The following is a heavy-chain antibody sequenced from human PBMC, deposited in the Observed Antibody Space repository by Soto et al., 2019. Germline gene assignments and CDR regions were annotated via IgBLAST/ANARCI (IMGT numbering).Heavy chain of an antibody. Sequence: SETLSLTCAVYGGSFSGYYWSWIRQPPGKGLEWIGEINHSGRTNYNPSLKSRVTISVDTSKNQFSLKLSSVTAADTAVYYCARGTPVGDSSGYYYFDYWGQGTLVTVSS. J-gene: IGHJ4*02. CDR1: GGSFSGYY. V-gene: IGHV4-34*01. D-gene: IGHD3-22*01. CDR3: ARGTPVGDSSGYYYFDY. CDR2: INHSGRT.